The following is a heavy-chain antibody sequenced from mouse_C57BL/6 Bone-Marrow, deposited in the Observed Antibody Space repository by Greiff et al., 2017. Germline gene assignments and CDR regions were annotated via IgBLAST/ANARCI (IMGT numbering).Heavy chain of an antibody. CDR3: ARRGGSCLVDFYY. CDR1: GYTFTSYW. V-gene: IGHV1-72*01. Sequence: QVQLQQPGAELVKPGASVKLSCKASGYTFTSYWMHWVQQRPGRGLAWIGRIDSNIGGTTYNEKLKSKATLTVDKPSSTACMQLSSLTSEDSAVYYCARRGGSCLVDFYYWGQGTTLTVSS. D-gene: IGHD1-1*01. J-gene: IGHJ2*01. CDR2: IDSNIGGT.